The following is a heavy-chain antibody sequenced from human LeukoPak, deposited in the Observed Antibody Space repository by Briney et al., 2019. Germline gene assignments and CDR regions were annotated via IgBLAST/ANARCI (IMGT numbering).Heavy chain of an antibody. V-gene: IGHV4-34*01. J-gene: IGHJ4*02. D-gene: IGHD5-12*01. CDR3: ARGRGVVATISH. Sequence: SETLSLTCAVYGGSFSGYYWSWIRQPPGKGLEWIGEINHSGSTNYNPSLKSRVTISVDTSKNQFSLKLSSVTAADTAVYYCARGRGVVATISHWGQRTLVTVSS. CDR2: INHSGST. CDR1: GGSFSGYY.